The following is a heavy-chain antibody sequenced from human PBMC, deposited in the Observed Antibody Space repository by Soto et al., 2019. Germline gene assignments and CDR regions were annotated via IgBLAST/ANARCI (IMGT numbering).Heavy chain of an antibody. CDR1: GGSISSSSYY. CDR2: IYYSGST. Sequence: QLQLQESGPGLVKPSETLSLTCTVSGGSISSSSYYLGWIRQPPGKGLEWIGSIYYSGSTYYNPSLKSRVTISVDTSKNQFSLKLSSVTAADTAVYYCASPWGGYCSGGSCYGSYWGQGTLVTVSS. CDR3: ASPWGGYCSGGSCYGSY. J-gene: IGHJ4*02. V-gene: IGHV4-39*01. D-gene: IGHD2-15*01.